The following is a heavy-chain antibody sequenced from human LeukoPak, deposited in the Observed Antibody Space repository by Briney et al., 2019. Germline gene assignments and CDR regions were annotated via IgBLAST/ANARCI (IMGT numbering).Heavy chain of an antibody. CDR3: ARDVIVVVPAAKYYYYYGMDV. CDR2: ISYDGSNK. D-gene: IGHD2-2*01. CDR1: GFTFSSYA. Sequence: GRSLRLSCAASGFTFSSYAMHWVRQAPGKGLEWVAVISYDGSNKYYADSVKGRFTISRDNSKNTLYLQMNSLRAEGTAVYYCARDVIVVVPAAKYYYYYGMDVWGQGTTVTVSS. V-gene: IGHV3-30-3*01. J-gene: IGHJ6*02.